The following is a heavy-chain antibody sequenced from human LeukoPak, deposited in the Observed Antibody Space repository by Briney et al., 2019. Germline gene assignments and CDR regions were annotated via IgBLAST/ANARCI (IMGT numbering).Heavy chain of an antibody. D-gene: IGHD6-19*01. CDR3: ARVLKRYSSGWYYFDY. V-gene: IGHV1-2*02. CDR1: GYTFTGYY. CDR2: INPNSGGT. Sequence: ASVTVSCTASGYTFTGYYMHWVRQAPGQGLEWMGWINPNSGGTNYAQKFQGRVTMTRDTSISTAYMELSRLRSDDTAVYYCARVLKRYSSGWYYFDYWGQGTLVTVSS. J-gene: IGHJ4*02.